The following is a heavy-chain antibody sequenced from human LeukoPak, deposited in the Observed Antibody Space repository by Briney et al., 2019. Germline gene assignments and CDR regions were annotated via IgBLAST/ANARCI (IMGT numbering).Heavy chain of an antibody. CDR3: ARGFRGPNFDH. CDR1: GVSISSSHW. Sequence: PSETLSLTCAVSGVSISSSHWWSWVRQPPGKGLEWIGEIFHIGNTNYNPSLKSRVTISVDTSKNQFSLKLSSVTAADTAVYFCARGFRGPNFDHWGQGTLVTVSS. D-gene: IGHD3-10*01. CDR2: IFHIGNT. V-gene: IGHV4-4*02. J-gene: IGHJ4*02.